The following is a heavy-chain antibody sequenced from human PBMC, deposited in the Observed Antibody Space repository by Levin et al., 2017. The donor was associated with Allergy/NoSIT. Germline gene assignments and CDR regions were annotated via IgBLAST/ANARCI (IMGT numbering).Heavy chain of an antibody. CDR3: ATYMVLGLGGFDS. CDR2: VSPSGSS. J-gene: IGHJ4*02. CDR1: GGSISSGVYS. Sequence: PSETLSLTCAVSGGSISSGVYSWSWIRQPPGKGLEWIGYVSPSGSSDYNPSLKSRVTISVDRSKNQFSLKLRSVTAADTAVYICATYMVLGLGGFDSWGQGTLVTVSS. D-gene: IGHD3-10*01. V-gene: IGHV4-30-2*01.